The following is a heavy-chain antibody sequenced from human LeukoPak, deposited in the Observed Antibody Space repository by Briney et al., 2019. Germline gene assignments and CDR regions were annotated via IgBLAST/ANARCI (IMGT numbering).Heavy chain of an antibody. CDR3: ARRWNYGRNYYIDV. V-gene: IGHV4-34*01. J-gene: IGHJ6*03. CDR1: GGSFSNYY. Sequence: SETLSFTCAVYGGSFSNYYWSWIRQPPGKGLEWIGEINDSGRINSNPSLLSRVTVSVDPSKNQFSLSLTSVTATDTAVYYCARRWNYGRNYYIDVWGKGATVSVSS. CDR2: INDSGRI. D-gene: IGHD1-7*01.